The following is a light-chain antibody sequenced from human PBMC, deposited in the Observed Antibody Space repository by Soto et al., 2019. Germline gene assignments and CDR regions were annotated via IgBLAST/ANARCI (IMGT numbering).Light chain of an antibody. J-gene: IGKJ1*01. V-gene: IGKV1-5*01. Sequence: DIPMTQSPSTLSASVGDRVTITCRASESISSWLAWYQQKPGKAPRLLIYAASRLGSGVPSRFSGSGSGTEFTLTIGSLQPDDLATYYCQQYYSYSKTFGQGTKVDIK. CDR2: AAS. CDR1: ESISSW. CDR3: QQYYSYSKT.